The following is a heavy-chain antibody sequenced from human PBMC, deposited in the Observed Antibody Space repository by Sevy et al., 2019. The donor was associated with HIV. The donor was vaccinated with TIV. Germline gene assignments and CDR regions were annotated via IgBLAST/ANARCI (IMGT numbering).Heavy chain of an antibody. CDR3: ARKITFGGVIGYFDY. D-gene: IGHD3-16*01. CDR1: GFTFSSYS. J-gene: IGHJ4*02. CDR2: ISSSSSYI. Sequence: GGSLRLSCAASGFTFSSYSMNWVRQAPGKGLEWVSSISSSSSYIYYADSVKGRFTNSRDNAKNSLYLQMNSLRAEDTAVYYCARKITFGGVIGYFDYWGQGTLVTVSS. V-gene: IGHV3-21*01.